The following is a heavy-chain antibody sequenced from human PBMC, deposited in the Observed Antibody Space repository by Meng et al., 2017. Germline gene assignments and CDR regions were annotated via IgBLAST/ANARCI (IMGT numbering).Heavy chain of an antibody. CDR1: GGSISSYY. Sequence: QVQLQESGPGLVKPSETLSLTCTVSGGSISSYYWSWIRQPPGKGLEWIGYIYYSGSTNYNPSLKSRVTISVDTSKNQFSLKLSSVTAADTAAYYCARGTGGWYYFDYWGQGTLVTVSS. CDR3: ARGTGGWYYFDY. J-gene: IGHJ4*02. D-gene: IGHD2-8*02. CDR2: IYYSGST. V-gene: IGHV4-59*01.